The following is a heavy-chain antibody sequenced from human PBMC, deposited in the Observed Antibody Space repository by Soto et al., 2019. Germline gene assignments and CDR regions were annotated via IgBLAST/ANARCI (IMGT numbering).Heavy chain of an antibody. CDR1: GFTFSSYA. J-gene: IGHJ4*02. CDR3: AKDRCSSTSRHFDY. D-gene: IGHD2-2*01. CDR2: ISGSGDST. Sequence: GGSLRLSCAASGFTFSSYAMTWVRQAPGKGLEWVSAISGSGDSTFYADSVKGRFTISRDNSKNTLYLQVNSLRAEDTAVYHCAKDRCSSTSRHFDYWGQGTLVTVSS. V-gene: IGHV3-23*01.